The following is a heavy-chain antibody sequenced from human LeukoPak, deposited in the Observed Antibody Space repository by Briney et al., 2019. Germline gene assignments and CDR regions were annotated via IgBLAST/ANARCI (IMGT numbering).Heavy chain of an antibody. CDR2: INHSGST. V-gene: IGHV4-34*01. D-gene: IGHD3-10*01. CDR3: ARGGKRYYYGSGGTFDP. J-gene: IGHJ5*02. Sequence: SETLSLTCTVSGGSISSYYWSWIRQLPGKGLEWIGEINHSGSTNYNPSLKSRVTISVDTSKNQFSLKLSSVTAADTAVYYCARGGKRYYYGSGGTFDPWGQGTLVTVSS. CDR1: GGSISSYY.